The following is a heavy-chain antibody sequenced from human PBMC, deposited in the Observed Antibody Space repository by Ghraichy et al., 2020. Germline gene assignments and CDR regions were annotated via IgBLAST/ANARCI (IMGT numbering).Heavy chain of an antibody. V-gene: IGHV3-64D*06. Sequence: GGSLRLSCSASGFTFSDYAMRWVRQAPGKELEYVSSITSNGGTTYYADSVKGRFTISRDNSKSALYLQMNGLRVEDTALYYCLKDAAVSGDIWGQGTMVTVS. CDR1: GFTFSDYA. CDR3: LKDAAVSGDI. D-gene: IGHD2-15*01. J-gene: IGHJ3*02. CDR2: ITSNGGTT.